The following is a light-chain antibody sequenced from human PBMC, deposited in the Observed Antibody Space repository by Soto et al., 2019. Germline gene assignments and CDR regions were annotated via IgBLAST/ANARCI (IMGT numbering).Light chain of an antibody. J-gene: IGKJ5*01. CDR2: DAS. CDR3: LQYDNLRPVT. CDR1: QDINNF. Sequence: DIQMTQSPSSLSASVGDRVTITCQASQDINNFLNWFQQKPGKAPKLLIYDASHLAAGVPSRFTGSVSGTDFNFTFSSQQPEDFATYYCLQYDNLRPVTFGQGTRLEI. V-gene: IGKV1-33*01.